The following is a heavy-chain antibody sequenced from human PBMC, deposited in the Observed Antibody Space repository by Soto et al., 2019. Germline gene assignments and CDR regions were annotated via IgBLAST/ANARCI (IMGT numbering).Heavy chain of an antibody. V-gene: IGHV6-1*01. D-gene: IGHD2-8*01. CDR1: GESVSTNSAT. CDR2: TYYRSKWYH. Sequence: QVPLQQSGPGLVKPSQTLSLTCAISGESVSTNSATWDWIRQSPSRGLEWLGRTYYRSKWYHDYDVSVKSRVTFHAGTPNNELALQLKSGTPDESAVYYCARLIGDSGLDSWGQGTPVTVSS. CDR3: ARLIGDSGLDS. J-gene: IGHJ5*01.